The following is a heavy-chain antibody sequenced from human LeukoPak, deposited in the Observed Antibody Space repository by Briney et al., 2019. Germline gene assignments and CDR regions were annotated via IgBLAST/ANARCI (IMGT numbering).Heavy chain of an antibody. V-gene: IGHV1-18*01. CDR2: ISAYNGNT. CDR3: ARDYRYCSGGSCYITPTFDY. CDR1: GYTFTSYG. Sequence: ASVKVSCKASGYTFTSYGISWVRQAPGQGLEWMGWISAYNGNTNYAQKLQGRVTMTTDTSTSTAYMELRSLRSDDTAVYYYARDYRYCSGGSCYITPTFDYWGQGTLVTVSS. J-gene: IGHJ4*02. D-gene: IGHD2-15*01.